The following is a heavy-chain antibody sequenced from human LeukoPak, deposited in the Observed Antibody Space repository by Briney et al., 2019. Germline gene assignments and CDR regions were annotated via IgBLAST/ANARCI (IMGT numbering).Heavy chain of an antibody. CDR3: ARLSSGSNPPFDY. CDR1: GGSINNYY. V-gene: IGHV4-59*08. Sequence: PSETLSLTCTVSGGSINNYYWSWVRHTPGKGLECIGYIYYTGSTNYNPSLRSRVTMSVDTSTNQFSLKLSSVTAADTAVYYCARLSSGSNPPFDYWGQGTLVTVSS. CDR2: IYYTGST. J-gene: IGHJ4*02. D-gene: IGHD3-22*01.